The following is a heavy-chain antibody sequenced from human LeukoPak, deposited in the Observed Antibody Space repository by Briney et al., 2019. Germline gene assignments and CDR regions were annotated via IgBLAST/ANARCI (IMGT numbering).Heavy chain of an antibody. J-gene: IGHJ6*02. V-gene: IGHV4-39*07. CDR3: ARERYYYGSGSYYYGMDV. D-gene: IGHD3-10*01. Sequence: SETLSLTCTVSGGSISNSGYYWGWIRQPPGKGLEWIGEINHSGSTNYNPSLKSRVTISVDTSKNQFSLKLSSVTAADTTVYYCARERYYYGSGSYYYGMDVWGQGTTVTVSS. CDR2: INHSGST. CDR1: GGSISNSGYY.